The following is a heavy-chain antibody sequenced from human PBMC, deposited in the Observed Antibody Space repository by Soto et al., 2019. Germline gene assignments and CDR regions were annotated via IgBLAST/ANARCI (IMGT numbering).Heavy chain of an antibody. V-gene: IGHV1-69*06. CDR1: GGTFSSYA. CDR2: IIPIFGTA. CDR3: ARSAVVAATYYGMDV. J-gene: IGHJ6*02. Sequence: SVKFSCKASGGTFSSYAISWVRQAPGQGLEWMGGIIPIFGTANYAQKFQGRVTITADKSTSTAYMELSSLRSEDTAVYYCARSAVVAATYYGMDVWGQGTTVTVSS. D-gene: IGHD2-15*01.